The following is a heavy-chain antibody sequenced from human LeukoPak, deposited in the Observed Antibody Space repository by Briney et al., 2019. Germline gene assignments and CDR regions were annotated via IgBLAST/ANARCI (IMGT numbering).Heavy chain of an antibody. CDR2: IYYSGST. J-gene: IGHJ5*02. V-gene: IGHV4-39*01. Sequence: SETLSLTCTVSGGSISSSSYYWDWIRQPPGKGLEWIGSIYYSGSTYYNPSLKSRVTISVDTSKNQFSLKLSSVTAADTAVYYCASDYGAAAGTFDPWGQGTLVTVSS. CDR3: ASDYGAAAGTFDP. D-gene: IGHD6-13*01. CDR1: GGSISSSSYY.